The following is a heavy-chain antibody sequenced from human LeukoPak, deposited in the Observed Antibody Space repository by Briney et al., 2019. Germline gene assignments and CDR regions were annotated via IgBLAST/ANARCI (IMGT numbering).Heavy chain of an antibody. CDR1: GFTFNSYY. D-gene: IGHD6-19*01. CDR3: ARDTRKYTSGGDLYFDQ. CDR2: SGPSGGRT. V-gene: IGHV1-46*02. Sequence: ASVKVSCKASGFTFNSYYMHWVRQAPGQGLEWMGMSGPSGGRTRYAQNFQGRVTMTRDTSTSTVYMELYSLTSEDTADYYCARDTRKYTSGGDLYFDQWGQGTLVTVSS. J-gene: IGHJ4*02.